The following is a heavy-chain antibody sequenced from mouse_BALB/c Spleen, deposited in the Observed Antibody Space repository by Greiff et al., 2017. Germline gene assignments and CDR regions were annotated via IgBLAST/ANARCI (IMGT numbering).Heavy chain of an antibody. CDR2: ISYSGST. V-gene: IGHV3-8*02. CDR3: ARSPTNGKGFDY. J-gene: IGHJ2*01. CDR1: GDSITSGY. Sequence: EVKVEESGPSLVKPSQTLSLTCSVTGDSITSGYWNWIRKFPGNKLEYMGYISYSGSTYYNPSLKSRISITRDTSTNQYYLQLNSVTTEDTATYYCARSPTNGKGFDYWGQGTTLTVSS. D-gene: IGHD2-1*01.